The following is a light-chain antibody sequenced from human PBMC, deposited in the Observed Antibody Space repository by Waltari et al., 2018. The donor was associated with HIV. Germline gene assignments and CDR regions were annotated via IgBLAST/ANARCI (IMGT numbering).Light chain of an antibody. CDR1: QSVDIY. J-gene: IGKJ2*01. Sequence: DIVLTQSPAILSLSPGERATLSCRASQSVDIYLAWYQQKPGQAPRLLIYDASTRATGIPARFSGSGSGTDFTLTITSLEPEDFAVYYCWQRSSWPNTFGQGTKLEIK. V-gene: IGKV3-11*01. CDR2: DAS. CDR3: WQRSSWPNT.